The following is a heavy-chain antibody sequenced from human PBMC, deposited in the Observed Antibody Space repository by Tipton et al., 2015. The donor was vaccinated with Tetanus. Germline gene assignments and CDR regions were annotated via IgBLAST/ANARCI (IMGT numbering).Heavy chain of an antibody. CDR1: GGSISTYY. Sequence: TLSLTCTVSGGSISTYYWSWVRQPPGRGLEWIGNVHNSGGTKYSPSLRSRVTLSVDTSKNQFSLRLNSVTASDTAVYYCARQTLHYYYMDVWGKGTTVTVSS. CDR3: ARQTLHYYYMDV. CDR2: VHNSGGT. V-gene: IGHV4-59*08. J-gene: IGHJ6*03.